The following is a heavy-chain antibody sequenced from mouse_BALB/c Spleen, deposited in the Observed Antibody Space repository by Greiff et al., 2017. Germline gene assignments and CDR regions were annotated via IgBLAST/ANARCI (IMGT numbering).Heavy chain of an antibody. D-gene: IGHD3-2*01. CDR1: GYTFTSYY. J-gene: IGHJ3*01. CDR2: IYPGNVNT. Sequence: QVQLQQSGPELVKPGASVRISCKASGYTFTSYYIHWVKQRPGQGLEWIGWIYPGNVNTKYNEKFKGKATLTADKSSSTAYMQLSSLTSEDSAVYFCARGGQLGEFAYWGQGTLVTVSA. CDR3: ARGGQLGEFAY. V-gene: IGHV1S56*01.